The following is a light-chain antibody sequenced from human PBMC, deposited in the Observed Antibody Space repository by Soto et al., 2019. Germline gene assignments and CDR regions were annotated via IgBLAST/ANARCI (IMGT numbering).Light chain of an antibody. V-gene: IGKV3-20*01. CDR3: QQVSSYPLT. J-gene: IGKJ4*01. CDR1: QTVRNNY. Sequence: EIVMPQSPAPLSVSPGERYTLSFMSSQTVRNNYLAWYQQKPGQAPRLLIYDASSRATGIPDRFRGGGSGTDFTLTISRLEPEDFAVYYCQQVSSYPLTFGGGTKVDIK. CDR2: DAS.